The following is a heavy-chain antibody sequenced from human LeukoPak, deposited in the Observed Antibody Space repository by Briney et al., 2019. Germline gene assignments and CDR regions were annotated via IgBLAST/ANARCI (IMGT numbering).Heavy chain of an antibody. CDR1: GFTFSNSV. CDR3: AALGYAIFGVGDDAFDI. V-gene: IGHV1-58*01. Sequence: SVKVSCKASGFTFSNSVLQWVRQARGQGLEWIGWIIVDSGKTYDAKKFQGRVTITRDMSTTTAYLELSSLRSEDTPVYYCAALGYAIFGVGDDAFDIWGQGTMVTVSS. J-gene: IGHJ3*02. D-gene: IGHD3-3*01. CDR2: IIVDSGKT.